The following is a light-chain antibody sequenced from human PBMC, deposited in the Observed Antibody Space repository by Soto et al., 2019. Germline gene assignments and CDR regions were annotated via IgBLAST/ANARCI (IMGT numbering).Light chain of an antibody. CDR1: SSDVGGYNF. V-gene: IGLV2-14*01. CDR2: EVS. CDR3: SSYTSSTSYV. J-gene: IGLJ1*01. Sequence: QSALTQPASVSGSPGQSITISCTGTSSDVGGYNFVSWYQQHPGKAPKLMISEVSNRPSGVSNRFSGSKSGNTASLTISGLQADDEADYHCSSYTSSTSYVFGTGTKVTAL.